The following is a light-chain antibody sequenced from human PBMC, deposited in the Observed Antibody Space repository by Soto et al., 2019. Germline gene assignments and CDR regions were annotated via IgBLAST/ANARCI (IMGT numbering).Light chain of an antibody. J-gene: IGKJ3*01. CDR3: QQRSNWPLVT. Sequence: EIVLTQSPATLSLSPGERATLCCRASQSVSSYLAWYQQKPGQPPRLLIYDASNRATGIPARFSGSGSGTDFTLTISSLETEDFAVYYCQQRSNWPLVTFGPGTRVDVK. CDR2: DAS. CDR1: QSVSSY. V-gene: IGKV3-11*01.